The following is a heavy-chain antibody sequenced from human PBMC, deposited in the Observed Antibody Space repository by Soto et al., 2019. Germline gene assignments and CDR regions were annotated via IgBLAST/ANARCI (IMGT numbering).Heavy chain of an antibody. Sequence: GGSLRLSCAASGFTFSSYSMSWVRQAPGKGLEWVSVVSSGGDITHYADSVKGRFTISRDNSKNTIYLQMNNLRGEDTAVYYCAKGALSSGKFDSRGQGTQVTVSS. CDR3: AKGALSSGKFDS. J-gene: IGHJ4*02. V-gene: IGHV3-23*01. D-gene: IGHD6-25*01. CDR1: GFTFSSYS. CDR2: VSSGGDIT.